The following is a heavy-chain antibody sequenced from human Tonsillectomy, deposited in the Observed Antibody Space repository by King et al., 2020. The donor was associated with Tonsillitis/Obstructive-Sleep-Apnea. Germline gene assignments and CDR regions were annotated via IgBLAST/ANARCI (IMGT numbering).Heavy chain of an antibody. CDR2: VDYSGST. CDR3: AREGNFDAFDI. Sequence: QLQESGPGLVKPSETLSLTCTVSGGSMSSYYWSWLRQPPGKGLECIGYVDYSGSTNYNPSLKSRVTISVDTSKNQFSLKLSSVTAADTAVYYCAREGNFDAFDIWGRGTMVAVSS. CDR1: GGSMSSYY. J-gene: IGHJ3*02. V-gene: IGHV4-59*01.